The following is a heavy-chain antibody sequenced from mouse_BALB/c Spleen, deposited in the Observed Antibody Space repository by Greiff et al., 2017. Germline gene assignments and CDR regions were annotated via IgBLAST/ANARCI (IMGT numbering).Heavy chain of an antibody. D-gene: IGHD2-1*01. J-gene: IGHJ2*01. CDR1: GFTFTDYY. V-gene: IGHV7-3*02. CDR2: IRNKANGYTT. Sequence: EVKLMESGGGLVQPGGSLRLSCATSGFTFTDYYMSWVRQPPGKALEWLGFIRNKANGYTTEYSASVKGRFTISRDNSQSILYLQMNTLRAEDSATYYCARARPHYGSFDYWGQGTTLTVSS. CDR3: ARARPHYGSFDY.